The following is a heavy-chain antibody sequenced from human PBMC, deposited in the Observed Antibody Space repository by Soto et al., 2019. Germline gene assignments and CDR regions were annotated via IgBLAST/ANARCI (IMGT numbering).Heavy chain of an antibody. D-gene: IGHD3-9*01. CDR3: ARRSLDTYYYYGMDV. V-gene: IGHV5-10-1*01. CDR1: GYSFTIYW. CDR2: IDPSDSYT. Sequence: GESLKISCKGSGYSFTIYWISWVRQMPGKGLEWMGRIDPSDSYTSYSPSFQGHVTISADKSISTAYLQWSSLKASDTAMYYCARRSLDTYYYYGMDVWGQGTTVTVSS. J-gene: IGHJ6*02.